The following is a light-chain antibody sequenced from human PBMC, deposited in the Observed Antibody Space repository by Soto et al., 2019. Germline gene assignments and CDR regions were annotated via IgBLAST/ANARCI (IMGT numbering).Light chain of an antibody. CDR2: DAS. CDR1: QSLSSY. Sequence: EIVLTQSPVTLSLSPGERATLPCRASQSLSSYLAWYQQKPGQAPRLLSYDASNRATGIPARFSGSGSGTDFTLTISSLEPEDFAVYYCQHRSNWPPYTFGQGTRLEIK. V-gene: IGKV3-11*01. J-gene: IGKJ5*01. CDR3: QHRSNWPPYT.